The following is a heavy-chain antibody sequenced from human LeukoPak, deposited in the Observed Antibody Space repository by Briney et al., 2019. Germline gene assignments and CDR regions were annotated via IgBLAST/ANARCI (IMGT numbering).Heavy chain of an antibody. J-gene: IGHJ5*02. V-gene: IGHV3-7*04. CDR1: GFTLSTYW. CDR3: AREVPGGATALDL. D-gene: IGHD1-26*01. CDR2: IKEDGSGK. Sequence: GGSLRLSCAASGFTLSTYWMSWVRQAPGKGLEWVANIKEDGSGKNYVGSVKGRFTISRDNAKNSLYLQMNSLRPEDRAVYYCAREVPGGATALDLWGQGTLVTVSS.